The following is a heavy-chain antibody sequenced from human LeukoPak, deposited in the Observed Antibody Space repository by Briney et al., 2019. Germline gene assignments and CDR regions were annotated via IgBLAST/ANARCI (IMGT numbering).Heavy chain of an antibody. CDR2: IYSGGST. Sequence: GGSLRLSCAASGFTVSSNYMSWVRQAPGKGLEWVSVIYSGGSTYYADSVKGRFTISRDNSKNTLYLQMNSLRAEDTAVYYCASTQRGDYFDYWGQGTLVTVSS. CDR1: GFTVSSNY. V-gene: IGHV3-66*01. D-gene: IGHD2-15*01. CDR3: ASTQRGDYFDY. J-gene: IGHJ4*02.